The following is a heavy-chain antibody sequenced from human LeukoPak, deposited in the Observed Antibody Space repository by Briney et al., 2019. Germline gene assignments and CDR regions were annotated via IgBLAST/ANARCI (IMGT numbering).Heavy chain of an antibody. V-gene: IGHV4-59*01. CDR3: ASSPRGYSFYFDY. J-gene: IGHJ4*02. Sequence: PSETLSLTCTVSGGSISSYYWSWIRQPPGKGLEWIGYIYYSGSTNYNPSLKSRVTISVDTSKNQFSLKLSSVTAADTAVHYCASSPRGYSFYFDYWGQGTLVTVSS. CDR1: GGSISSYY. CDR2: IYYSGST. D-gene: IGHD5-18*01.